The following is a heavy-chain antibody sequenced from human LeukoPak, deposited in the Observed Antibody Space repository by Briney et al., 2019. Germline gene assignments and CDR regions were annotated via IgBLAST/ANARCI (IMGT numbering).Heavy chain of an antibody. CDR3: ARSARSEDYDFWSGYLAN. Sequence: KSGGSLRLSCAASGFIFSDYYMHWIRQAPGKGLEWVSYVSYSGSTIYYADSVKGRFTISRDNAKNSLYLRMNSLRAEDTAVYYCARSARSEDYDFWSGYLANWGQGTLVTVSS. CDR2: VSYSGSTI. V-gene: IGHV3-11*04. D-gene: IGHD3-3*01. CDR1: GFIFSDYY. J-gene: IGHJ4*02.